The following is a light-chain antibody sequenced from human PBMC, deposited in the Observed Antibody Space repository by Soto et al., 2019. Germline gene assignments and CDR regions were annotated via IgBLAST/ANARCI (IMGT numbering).Light chain of an antibody. CDR3: QQYGSSPWT. J-gene: IGKJ1*01. Sequence: EIVLTQSPGTLSLSPGERATLSCRGSQGVSSSYLGWYQQKPGQAPRLLIYGASSRATGIPDGFSGSGSGTDFTLTISRLEPEDFAVYYCQQYGSSPWTFGQGTKVDIK. V-gene: IGKV3-20*01. CDR2: GAS. CDR1: QGVSSSY.